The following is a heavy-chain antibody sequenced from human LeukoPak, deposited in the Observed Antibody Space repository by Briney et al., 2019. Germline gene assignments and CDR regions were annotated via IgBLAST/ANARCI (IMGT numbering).Heavy chain of an antibody. CDR2: IYYSGSR. V-gene: IGHV4-59*01. J-gene: IGHJ4*02. CDR3: VRGYYDSSGYYYFDY. Sequence: KTSETLSFTCTVSGGSISNYYWSWIRQPPGKGLEWIGYIYYSGSRNYNPSLKSRVTISVDTSKNQFSLRLSSVTAADTAVYYYVRGYYDSSGYYYFDYWGQGTLVTVSS. CDR1: GGSISNYY. D-gene: IGHD3-22*01.